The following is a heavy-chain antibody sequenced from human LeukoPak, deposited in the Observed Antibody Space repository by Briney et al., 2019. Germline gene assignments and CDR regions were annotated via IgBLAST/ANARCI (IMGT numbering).Heavy chain of an antibody. V-gene: IGHV3-48*01. J-gene: IGHJ6*03. CDR3: AREAGLNYYYYYMDV. Sequence: GGSLRLSCAASGFTFSSYSMNWVRQAPGKGLEWVSYISSSSTIYYADSVKGRFTISRDNAKNSLYLQMNSLRAEDTAVYYCAREAGLNYYYYYMDVWGKGTTVTVSS. CDR1: GFTFSSYS. CDR2: ISSSSTI.